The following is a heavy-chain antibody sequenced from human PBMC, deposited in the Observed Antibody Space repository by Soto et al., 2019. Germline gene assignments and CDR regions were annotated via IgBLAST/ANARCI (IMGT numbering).Heavy chain of an antibody. J-gene: IGHJ5*01. V-gene: IGHV4-59*08. D-gene: IGHD3-22*01. CDR2: IYYTGTT. CDR1: GGSISSYY. CDR3: ARLGGFYQSLDS. Sequence: SETLSLTCTFSGGSISSYYWSLIRQPPGKGLEWIGYIYYTGTTTYNPSIKSRVTISVDSSKNQFSLNLTSVSAADTSVYYCARLGGFYQSLDSWGQGTLVTVSS.